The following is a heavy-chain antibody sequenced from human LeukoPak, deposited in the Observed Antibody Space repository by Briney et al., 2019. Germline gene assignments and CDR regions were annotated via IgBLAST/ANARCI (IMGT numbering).Heavy chain of an antibody. CDR1: GFTFSSYA. V-gene: IGHV3-23*01. J-gene: IGHJ4*02. CDR2: ISGSGGST. Sequence: GASLILSCGASGFTFSSYARSWVRQAPGKGLEWVSAISGSGGSTYYADSVKGRFTISRDNSKNTLYLQMNSLRAEDTAVYYCAKDPDSVVVVAATWDYWGQGTLVTVSS. D-gene: IGHD2-15*01. CDR3: AKDPDSVVVVAATWDY.